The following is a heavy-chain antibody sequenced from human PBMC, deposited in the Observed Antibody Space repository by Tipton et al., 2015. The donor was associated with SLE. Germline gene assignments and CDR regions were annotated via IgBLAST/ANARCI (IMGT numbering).Heavy chain of an antibody. V-gene: IGHV3-33*07. CDR2: IRFDSTRK. CDR1: GFTFRNYG. D-gene: IGHD2-2*01. Sequence: SLRLSCAASGFTFRNYGLYWVRQAPGKGLEWVAYIRFDSTRKYYADSVEGRLTVSRDNSKNTLYLQINSLRPEDTAVYYCARDPPPYCSSTSCQMIYLDYWGQGTLVTGSS. J-gene: IGHJ4*02. CDR3: ARDPPPYCSSTSCQMIYLDY.